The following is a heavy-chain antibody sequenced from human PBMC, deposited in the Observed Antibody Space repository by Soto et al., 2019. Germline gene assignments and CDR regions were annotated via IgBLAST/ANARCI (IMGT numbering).Heavy chain of an antibody. D-gene: IGHD4-17*01. J-gene: IGHJ4*02. V-gene: IGHV1-58*02. CDR1: GFTFTSSA. CDR3: AADTAVMTTVTTLNY. Sequence: ASVKVSCKASGFTFTSSAMQWVRQAHGQRLEWIGWIIVGSGNTNYAQKFQERVTITRDMSTSTAYMELSSLRSEDTAVYYCAADTAVMTTVTTLNYWGQGTLVTVSS. CDR2: IIVGSGNT.